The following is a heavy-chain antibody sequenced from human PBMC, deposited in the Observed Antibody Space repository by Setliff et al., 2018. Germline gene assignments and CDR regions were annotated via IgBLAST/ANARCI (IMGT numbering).Heavy chain of an antibody. CDR3: ASGGSGWYEREYYFDY. CDR2: IYPGDSIT. Sequence: GESLKISCKGSGYSFTSYWIGWVRQMPGKGLEWMGIIYPGDSITRYSPSFQGQVTISADKSISTAYLQWSSLKASDTAMYYCASGGSGWYEREYYFDYWGQGTLVTVSS. CDR1: GYSFTSYW. D-gene: IGHD6-19*01. J-gene: IGHJ4*02. V-gene: IGHV5-51*01.